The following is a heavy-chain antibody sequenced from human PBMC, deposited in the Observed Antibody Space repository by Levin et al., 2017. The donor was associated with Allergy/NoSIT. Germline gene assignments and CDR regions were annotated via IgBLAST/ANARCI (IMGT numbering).Heavy chain of an antibody. CDR1: GGSISNSRYY. CDR3: AKREIGTMLDI. J-gene: IGHJ3*02. D-gene: IGHD5-24*01. Sequence: SQTLSLTCSVSGGSISNSRYYWGWIRQPPGKGLEWIGSISHTGSTSYKSSLKSRVTISADTSKNQFSLNLNSVTAADTAVYYCAKREIGTMLDIWSQGTLVSVSS. V-gene: IGHV4-39*07. CDR2: ISHTGST.